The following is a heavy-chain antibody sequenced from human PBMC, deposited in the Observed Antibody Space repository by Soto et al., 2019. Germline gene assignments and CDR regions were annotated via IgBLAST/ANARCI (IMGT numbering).Heavy chain of an antibody. CDR3: AKDGHGNYRDVFDY. CDR1: GFTFSSYG. CDR2: ISYGGSNK. D-gene: IGHD4-17*01. J-gene: IGHJ4*02. Sequence: PGGSLRLSCAASGFTFSSYGMHWVRQAPGKGLEWVAVISYGGSNKYYADSVKGRFTISRDNSKNTLYLQMNSLRAEDTAVYYCAKDGHGNYRDVFDYWGQGTLVTVSS. V-gene: IGHV3-30*18.